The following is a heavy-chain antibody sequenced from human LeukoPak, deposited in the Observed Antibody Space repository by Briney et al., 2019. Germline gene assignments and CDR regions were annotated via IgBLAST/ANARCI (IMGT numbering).Heavy chain of an antibody. V-gene: IGHV4-30-2*01. CDR3: ARSSGWYKVYFDY. D-gene: IGHD6-19*01. Sequence: SETLSLTCAVSGGSISSGGYSWSWIRQPPGKGLEWIGYIYHSGSTNYNPSLKSRVTISVDTSKNQFSLKLSSVTAADTAVYYCARSSGWYKVYFDYWGQGTLVTVSS. CDR1: GGSISSGGYS. CDR2: IYHSGST. J-gene: IGHJ4*02.